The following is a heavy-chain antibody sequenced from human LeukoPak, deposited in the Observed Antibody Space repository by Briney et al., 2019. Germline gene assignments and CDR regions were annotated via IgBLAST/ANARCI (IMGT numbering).Heavy chain of an antibody. CDR2: ITSDGSGI. CDR3: ASGRLVGAPDY. V-gene: IGHV3-74*01. J-gene: IGHJ4*02. Sequence: GGSLRLSCAASGFTFSSYWMHWVRQPPGKGLVWVSRITSDGSGIGYADSVKGRFSTSRDNAKNTLYLQMNSLRAEDTAVYYCASGRLVGAPDYWGQGTLVTVSS. CDR1: GFTFSSYW. D-gene: IGHD1-26*01.